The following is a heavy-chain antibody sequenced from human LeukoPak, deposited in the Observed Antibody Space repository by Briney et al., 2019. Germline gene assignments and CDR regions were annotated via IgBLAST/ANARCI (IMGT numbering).Heavy chain of an antibody. D-gene: IGHD3-10*01. J-gene: IGHJ4*02. V-gene: IGHV3-30-3*01. CDR3: ARDAFASGSYNPFDN. Sequence: GGSLRLSCAASGFTFSSYAMHWVRQAPGKGLEWVAVISYDGSNKYYADSVKGRFTISRDNSKNTLYLQMNSLRAEDTAVYYCARDAFASGSYNPFDNWGQGTLVTISS. CDR1: GFTFSSYA. CDR2: ISYDGSNK.